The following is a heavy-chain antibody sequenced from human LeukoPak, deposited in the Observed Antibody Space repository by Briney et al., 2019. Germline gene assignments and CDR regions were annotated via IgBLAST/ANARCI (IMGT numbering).Heavy chain of an antibody. CDR2: ISYDGSNK. CDR1: RFTFSNSV. D-gene: IGHD4-23*01. V-gene: IGHV3-30-3*01. Sequence: PGGSLRLSCAASRFTFSNSVMSWVRQAPGKGLEWVAVISYDGSNKYYADSVKGRFSISRDNAKNTLYLQMNSLRVEDTAVYYCARGRPHGNDYWGQGTLVTVSS. CDR3: ARGRPHGNDY. J-gene: IGHJ4*02.